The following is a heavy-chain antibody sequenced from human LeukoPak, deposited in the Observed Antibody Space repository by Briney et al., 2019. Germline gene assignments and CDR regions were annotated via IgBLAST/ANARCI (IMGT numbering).Heavy chain of an antibody. V-gene: IGHV1-8*01. CDR1: GYTFTSYD. CDR3: ATRAADIATRPAYYYYYMDV. J-gene: IGHJ6*03. Sequence: ASVKVSCKASGYTFTSYDINWVRQATGQGLEWMGWMNPNSGNTGYAQKFQGRVTMTRNTSISTAYMELSSLRSEDTAVYYCATRAADIATRPAYYYYYMDVWGKGTTVTVSS. CDR2: MNPNSGNT. D-gene: IGHD6-6*01.